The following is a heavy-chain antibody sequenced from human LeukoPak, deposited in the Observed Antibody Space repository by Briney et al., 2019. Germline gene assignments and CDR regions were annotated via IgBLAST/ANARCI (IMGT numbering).Heavy chain of an antibody. J-gene: IGHJ5*02. CDR1: GFTLGSANA. CDR2: ISASGSAT. V-gene: IGHV3-23*01. CDR3: TRVNYDFWSGYYTMSNWFDP. D-gene: IGHD3-3*01. Sequence: GGSLRLSCAASGFTLGSANAMTWVRQAPGKGLEWVSLISASGSATYYADSVRGRFAISRDISKNTLFLQMSSLKTEDTAVYYCTRVNYDFWSGYYTMSNWFDPWGQGTLVTVSS.